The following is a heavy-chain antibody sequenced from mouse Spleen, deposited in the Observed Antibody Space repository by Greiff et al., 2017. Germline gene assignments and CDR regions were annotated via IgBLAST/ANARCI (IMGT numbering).Heavy chain of an antibody. Sequence: EVKLVESGGGLVQPGGSMKLSCGASGFTFSNYWMNWVRQSPEKGLEWVAEIRLKSNNYATHYAESVKGRFTISRDDSKSSVYLQMNNLRAEDTGIYYCTRHYYGHYFDYWGQGTTLTVSS. CDR3: TRHYYGHYFDY. D-gene: IGHD1-2*01. J-gene: IGHJ2*01. V-gene: IGHV6-6*02. CDR2: IRLKSNNYAT. CDR1: GFTFSNYW.